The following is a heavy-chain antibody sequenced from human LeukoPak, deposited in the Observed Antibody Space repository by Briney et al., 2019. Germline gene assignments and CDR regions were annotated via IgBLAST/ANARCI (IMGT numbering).Heavy chain of an antibody. J-gene: IGHJ4*02. CDR3: AREEMATMDY. Sequence: SETLSLTCTVSGYSIRSGYYWGWIRQPPRQRLEWIGSLYHSGSTYYNPSLKSRVTISVDTSKNQFSLKLSSVTAADTAVYYCAREEMATMDYWGQGTLVTVSS. D-gene: IGHD5-24*01. V-gene: IGHV4-38-2*02. CDR2: LYHSGST. CDR1: GYSIRSGYY.